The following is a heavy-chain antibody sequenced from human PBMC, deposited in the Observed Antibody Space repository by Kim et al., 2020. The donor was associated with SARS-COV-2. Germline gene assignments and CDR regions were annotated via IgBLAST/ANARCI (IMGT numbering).Heavy chain of an antibody. J-gene: IGHJ6*02. CDR1: GFTFSSYE. V-gene: IGHV3-48*03. D-gene: IGHD5-18*01. Sequence: GGSLRLSCAASGFTFSSYEMNWVRQAPGKGLEWVSYISSSGSTIYYADSVKGRFTISRDNAKNSLYLQMNSLRAEDTAVYYCASASYGYYYYYGMDVWGQGTTVTVSS. CDR3: ASASYGYYYYYGMDV. CDR2: ISSSGSTI.